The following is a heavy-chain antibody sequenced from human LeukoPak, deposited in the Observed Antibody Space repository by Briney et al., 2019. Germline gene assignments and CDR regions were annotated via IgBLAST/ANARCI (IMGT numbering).Heavy chain of an antibody. CDR1: GYTFSSYW. CDR2: IYPGDSDT. CDR3: ARQNDFRLDY. J-gene: IGHJ4*02. Sequence: GESLKISCKGSGYTFSSYWIGWVRQMSGKGLEWMGIIYPGDSDTRYSPSLQGQVTISVDTSIGTAYLQWSSLKASDTAIYYCARQNDFRLDYWGQGTLVTVSS. D-gene: IGHD3-3*01. V-gene: IGHV5-51*01.